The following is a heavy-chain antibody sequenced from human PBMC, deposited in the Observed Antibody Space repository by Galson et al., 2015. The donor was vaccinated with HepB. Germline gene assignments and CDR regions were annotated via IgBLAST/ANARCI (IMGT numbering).Heavy chain of an antibody. V-gene: IGHV3-49*03. Sequence: SLRLSCAASGFTFGDYAMSWFRQAPGKGLEWVGFIRSKAYGGTTEYAASVKGGFTISRDDSKSIAYLQMNSLKTEDTAVYYCTRNIRGIFGVVTLYYYYGMDVWGQGTTVTVSS. D-gene: IGHD3-3*01. CDR1: GFTFGDYA. J-gene: IGHJ6*02. CDR2: IRSKAYGGTT. CDR3: TRNIRGIFGVVTLYYYYGMDV.